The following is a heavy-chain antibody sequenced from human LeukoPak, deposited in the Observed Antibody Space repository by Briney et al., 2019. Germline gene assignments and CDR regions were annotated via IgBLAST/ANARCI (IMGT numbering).Heavy chain of an antibody. D-gene: IGHD4-17*01. Sequence: PSETLSLTCTVSGGSINDYYWTWIRQAPGKGLEWLGYISNSGTTDYSPSLKSRVTMSVDTSKNEFSLKVTSVTAADTAMYYCARVVRGAVTSNCFGPWGQGTLVTVSS. V-gene: IGHV4-59*01. CDR2: ISNSGTT. J-gene: IGHJ5*02. CDR1: GGSINDYY. CDR3: ARVVRGAVTSNCFGP.